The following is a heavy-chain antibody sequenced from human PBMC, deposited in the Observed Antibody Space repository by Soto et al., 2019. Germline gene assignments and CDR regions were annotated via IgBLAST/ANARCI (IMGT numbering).Heavy chain of an antibody. D-gene: IGHD5-12*01. J-gene: IGHJ5*02. CDR3: ARDVRGVASPYNCFDP. CDR1: GFTLSDYY. V-gene: IGHV3-7*01. CDR2: IKQDGSEE. Sequence: GGSLRLSCAASGFTLSDYYMSWVRRAPGKGPEWVANIKQDGSEENYMDSVKGRFTISRDNAKNSLYLQMNSLTAEDTAVYYCARDVRGVASPYNCFDPWGQGTLVTVSS.